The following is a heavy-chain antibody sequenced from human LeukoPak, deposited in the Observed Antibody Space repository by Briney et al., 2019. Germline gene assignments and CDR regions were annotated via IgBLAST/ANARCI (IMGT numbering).Heavy chain of an antibody. V-gene: IGHV3-30*02. CDR3: AKASAASSGSYGGYFDY. J-gene: IGHJ4*02. D-gene: IGHD1-26*01. CDR1: GFTFSSYG. Sequence: GGSLRLSCAASGFTFSSYGMHWVRQAPGKGLEWVAFIRYDGSNKYYADSVKGRFTISRDNSKNTLYLQMNSLRAEGTAVYYCAKASAASSGSYGGYFDYWGQGTLVTVSS. CDR2: IRYDGSNK.